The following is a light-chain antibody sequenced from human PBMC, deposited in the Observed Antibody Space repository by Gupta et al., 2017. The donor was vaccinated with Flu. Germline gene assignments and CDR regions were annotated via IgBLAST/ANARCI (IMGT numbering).Light chain of an antibody. J-gene: IGKJ4*01. Sequence: DIVMTQSPLSLPVTPGEPASISCRSSQILLHSNGYNYLDWYLQKPGQSPQLLIYWGSNRASGVPDRFSGSGSGTDFTLKISRVEAEDVGVYYCMQSLQTPSTFGGGTKVEMK. V-gene: IGKV2-28*01. CDR1: QILLHSNGYNY. CDR2: WGS. CDR3: MQSLQTPST.